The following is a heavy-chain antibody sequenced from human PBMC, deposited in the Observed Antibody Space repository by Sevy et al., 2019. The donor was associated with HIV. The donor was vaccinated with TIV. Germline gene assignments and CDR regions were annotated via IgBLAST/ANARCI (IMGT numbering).Heavy chain of an antibody. CDR3: ASREAPAAGPFDP. CDR2: IYYSGST. Sequence: SETLSLTCTVSGGSISTATYYWGWIRQPPGKGLEWVGSIYYSGSTYYNPSLKSRVTLSIDASKNQFSLKVKSVTAADTAVYYCASREAPAAGPFDPWGQGTLVTVSS. D-gene: IGHD6-13*01. V-gene: IGHV4-39*01. J-gene: IGHJ5*02. CDR1: GGSISTATYY.